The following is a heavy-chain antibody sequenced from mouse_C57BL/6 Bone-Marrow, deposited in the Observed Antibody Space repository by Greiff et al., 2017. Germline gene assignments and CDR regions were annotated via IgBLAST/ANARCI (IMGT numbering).Heavy chain of an antibody. CDR3: ARRIHGAMDY. Sequence: EVHLVESGGGLVQPGGSLKLSCAASGFTFSDYYMYWVRQTPEKRLEWVAYISNGGGSTYYPDTVKGRFTISRDNAKNTLYLQMSRLKSEDTAMYYCARRIHGAMDYWGQGTSVTVSS. CDR1: GFTFSDYY. CDR2: ISNGGGST. J-gene: IGHJ4*01. V-gene: IGHV5-12*01.